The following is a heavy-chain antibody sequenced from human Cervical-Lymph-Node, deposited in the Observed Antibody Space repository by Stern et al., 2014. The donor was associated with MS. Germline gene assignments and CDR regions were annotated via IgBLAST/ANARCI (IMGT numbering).Heavy chain of an antibody. D-gene: IGHD1-26*01. V-gene: IGHV1-24*01. Sequence: QVQLVQSWAEVKKPGASVKVSCKVSGYTLTELSMHWVRQAPRKGLEWMGGFDPEDGETIYAQKFQGRVTMTEDTSTDTAYMELSSLRSEDTAVYYCATLSPGAGGNYYRHFDYWGQGTLVTVSS. CDR1: GYTLTELS. CDR2: FDPEDGET. CDR3: ATLSPGAGGNYYRHFDY. J-gene: IGHJ4*02.